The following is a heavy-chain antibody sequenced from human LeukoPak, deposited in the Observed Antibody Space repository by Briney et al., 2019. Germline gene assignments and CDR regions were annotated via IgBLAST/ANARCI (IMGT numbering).Heavy chain of an antibody. CDR2: ISWNSGSI. CDR1: GFTFGNYA. J-gene: IGHJ5*02. Sequence: GGSLRLSCAASGFTFGNYAMHWVRQAPGKGLEWVSGISWNSGSIGYADSVKGRFTISRDNAKNSLYLQMNSLRAEDTAVYYCARDSLADYDFWSGSYGWFDPWGQGTLVTVSS. CDR3: ARDSLADYDFWSGSYGWFDP. V-gene: IGHV3-9*01. D-gene: IGHD3-3*01.